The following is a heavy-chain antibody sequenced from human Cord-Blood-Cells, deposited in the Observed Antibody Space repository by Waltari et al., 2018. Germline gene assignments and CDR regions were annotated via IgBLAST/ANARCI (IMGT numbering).Heavy chain of an antibody. D-gene: IGHD6-19*01. Sequence: EVQLVESGGGLVQPGGSLRLSCDASGFPFSSSDMHWVRQATGKGLEWVSAIGTAGDTYYPGSVKGRFTISRENAKNSLYLQMNSLRAGDTAVYYCARGSSNDYWGQGTLVTVSS. J-gene: IGHJ4*02. V-gene: IGHV3-13*01. CDR3: ARGSSNDY. CDR2: IGTAGDT. CDR1: GFPFSSSD.